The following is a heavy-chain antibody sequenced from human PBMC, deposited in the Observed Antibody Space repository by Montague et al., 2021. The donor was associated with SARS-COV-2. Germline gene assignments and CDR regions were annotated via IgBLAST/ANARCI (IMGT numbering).Heavy chain of an antibody. D-gene: IGHD3-9*01. Sequence: SETRSLTCAVSRGSFSNYYWTWIRQSPGKGLEWIGEINQGGAPNXTPSLKSRVTISLDTSKKQISLKLNSVTVADTAVFFCARGRPVKGSFRHFDSISSGALDIWAQGSLVIVSS. CDR3: ARGRPVKGSFRHFDSISSGALDI. CDR1: RGSFSNYY. V-gene: IGHV4-34*01. J-gene: IGHJ3*02. CDR2: INQGGAP.